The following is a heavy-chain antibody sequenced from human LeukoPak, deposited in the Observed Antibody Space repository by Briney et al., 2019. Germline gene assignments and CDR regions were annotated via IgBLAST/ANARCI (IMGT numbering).Heavy chain of an antibody. J-gene: IGHJ4*02. D-gene: IGHD6-19*01. CDR3: ARERKQWLVRADGLIDY. CDR2: INPNSGGT. V-gene: IGHV1-2*02. Sequence: ASVKVSCKASGYTFTGYYMHWVRQAPGQGLEWMGWINPNSGGTNYAQKFQGRVTMTRDTSISTAYTELSRLRSDDTAVYYCARERKQWLVRADGLIDYWGQGTLVTVSS. CDR1: GYTFTGYY.